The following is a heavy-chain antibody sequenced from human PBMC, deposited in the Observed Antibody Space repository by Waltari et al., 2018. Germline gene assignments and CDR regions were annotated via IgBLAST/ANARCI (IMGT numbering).Heavy chain of an antibody. CDR1: GGSISSSSYY. CDR2: FYSSRST. CDR3: ARGGSSGSVRFDY. V-gene: IGHV4-39*01. Sequence: QLQLQESGPGLVKPSETLSLTCTVSGGSISSSSYYWGWIRQPPGKGLEWIGSFYSSRSTYYNPSLKSRVTISGDTSKNQFALKLSSVTAADTAVYYCARGGSSGSVRFDYWGQGTLVTVSS. J-gene: IGHJ4*02. D-gene: IGHD6-19*01.